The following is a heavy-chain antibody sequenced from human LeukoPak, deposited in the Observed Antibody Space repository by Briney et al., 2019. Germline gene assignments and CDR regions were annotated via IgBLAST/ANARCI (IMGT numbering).Heavy chain of an antibody. CDR3: AREGGGALDY. CDR1: GFTFSSYG. V-gene: IGHV3-33*01. D-gene: IGHD3-10*01. Sequence: SGGSLRLSCVASGFTFSSYGIHWVRQAPGKGLEWVALIWYDGSNKYYADSVKGRFTISRDNSKNTVYLQMNSLRADDTAVYYCAREGGGALDYWGQGTLVTVSS. J-gene: IGHJ4*02. CDR2: IWYDGSNK.